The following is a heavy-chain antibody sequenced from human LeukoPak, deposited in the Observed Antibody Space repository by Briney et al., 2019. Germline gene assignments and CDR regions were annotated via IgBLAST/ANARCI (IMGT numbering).Heavy chain of an antibody. CDR1: GYTFTSYA. CDR2: INTNTGNP. J-gene: IGHJ4*02. V-gene: IGHV7-4-1*02. D-gene: IGHD6-19*01. Sequence: ASVKVPCKASGYTFTSYAMNWVRQAPGQGLEWMGWINTNTGNPTYAQGFTGRFVFSLDTSVSTAYLQISSLKAEDTAVYYCARDRYSSGWYDCDYWGQGTLVTVSS. CDR3: ARDRYSSGWYDCDY.